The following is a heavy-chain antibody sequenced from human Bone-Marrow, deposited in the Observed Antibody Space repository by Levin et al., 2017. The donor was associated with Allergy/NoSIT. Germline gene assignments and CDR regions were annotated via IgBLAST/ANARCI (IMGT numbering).Heavy chain of an antibody. J-gene: IGHJ5*02. V-gene: IGHV4-30-2*01. Sequence: SETLSLTCAVSGDSLSSGGYSWSWMRQPPGKGLEWIGYMYHGGSTYYSPSLESRVTMSVDKSKNQFSLKLSSVTAADTAVYYCARGVPWFDPWGQGILVTVSS. CDR2: MYHGGST. CDR3: ARGVPWFDP. CDR1: GDSLSSGGYS.